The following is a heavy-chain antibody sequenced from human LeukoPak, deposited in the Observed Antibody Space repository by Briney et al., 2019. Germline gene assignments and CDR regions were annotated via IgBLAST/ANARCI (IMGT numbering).Heavy chain of an antibody. V-gene: IGHV4-61*08. J-gene: IGHJ4*02. CDR1: GGSISSGDYY. Sequence: SQTLSLTCTVSGGSISSGDYYWSWIRQPPGKGLEWIGYIYYSGSTNYNPSLKSRVTISVDTSKNQFSLKLSSVTAADTAVYYCARDRNDFWSGYLFWGQGTLVTVSS. CDR2: IYYSGST. CDR3: ARDRNDFWSGYLF. D-gene: IGHD3-3*01.